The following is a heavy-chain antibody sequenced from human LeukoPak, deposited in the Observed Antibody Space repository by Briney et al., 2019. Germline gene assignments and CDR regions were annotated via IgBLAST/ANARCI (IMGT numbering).Heavy chain of an antibody. CDR3: AKAMGNYDFWSGSLDY. J-gene: IGHJ4*02. CDR2: ISYDGSNK. CDR1: GFTFSSYG. V-gene: IGHV3-30*18. D-gene: IGHD3-3*01. Sequence: GRSLRLSCAASGFTFSSYGMHWVRQAPGKGLEWVAVISYDGSNKYYADSVKGRFTISRDNSKNTLYLQMNSLRAEDTAVYYCAKAMGNYDFWSGSLDYWGQGTLVTVSS.